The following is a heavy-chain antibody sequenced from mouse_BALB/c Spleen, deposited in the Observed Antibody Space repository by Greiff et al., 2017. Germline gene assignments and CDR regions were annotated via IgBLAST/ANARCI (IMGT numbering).Heavy chain of an antibody. CDR1: GYAFSSYW. Sequence: VQLQQSGAELVRPGSSVKISCKASGYAFSSYWMNWVKQRPGQGLEWIGQIYPGDGDTNYNGKFKGKATLTADKSSSTAYMQLSSLTSEDSAVYFCARKRFTTATAWFAYWGQGTLVTVSA. CDR3: ARKRFTTATAWFAY. CDR2: IYPGDGDT. J-gene: IGHJ3*01. V-gene: IGHV1-80*01. D-gene: IGHD1-2*01.